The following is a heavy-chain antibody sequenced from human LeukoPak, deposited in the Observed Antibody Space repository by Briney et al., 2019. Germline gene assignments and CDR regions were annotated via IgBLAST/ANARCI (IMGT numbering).Heavy chain of an antibody. CDR3: ARDLGPRTSCYDY. Sequence: PGGSLRLSCAASGFTFSAFWMTWVRQAPGKGLEWVADIKQDGGEKNYVDSVKGRFTISRDNAKNSLFLQMNSLRAEDTAVYYCARDLGPRTSCYDYWGQGTLVTVSS. D-gene: IGHD2-2*01. V-gene: IGHV3-7*01. CDR1: GFTFSAFW. CDR2: IKQDGGEK. J-gene: IGHJ4*02.